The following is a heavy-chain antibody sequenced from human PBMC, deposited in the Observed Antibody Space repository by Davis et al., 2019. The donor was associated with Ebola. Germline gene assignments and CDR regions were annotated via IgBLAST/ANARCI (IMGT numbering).Heavy chain of an antibody. J-gene: IGHJ4*02. V-gene: IGHV1-2*06. CDR2: VILKSSAT. CDR3: ARGHNYAHEY. D-gene: IGHD4-11*01. CDR1: GYTFTDYN. Sequence: ASVKVSCKASGYTFTDYNIHWMRQAPGQGLEWLGRVILKSSATNYAPKFQGRVTMTRDTSISTVYMELSSLRYDDTADYYCARGHNYAHEYWGQGTLVTVSS.